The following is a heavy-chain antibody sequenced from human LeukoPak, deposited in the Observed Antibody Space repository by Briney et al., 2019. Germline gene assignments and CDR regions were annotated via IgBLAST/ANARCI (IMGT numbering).Heavy chain of an antibody. CDR2: AGWAGGTT. CDR1: GFTFDRYT. V-gene: IGHV3-43*01. CDR3: AKELDTMFFDY. D-gene: IGHD3-10*02. J-gene: IGHJ4*02. Sequence: PGGSLRLSCATSGFTFDRYTIHWVHQAPGKGLEWVSLAGWAGGTTYYSDSVRGRFTISRDSGKNSVYLQMNSLTTDDTAFYFCAKELDTMFFDYWGQGALVTVSS.